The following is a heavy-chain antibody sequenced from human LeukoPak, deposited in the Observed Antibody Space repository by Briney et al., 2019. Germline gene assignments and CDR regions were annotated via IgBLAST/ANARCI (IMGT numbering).Heavy chain of an antibody. Sequence: PWETLSLTCTVSGGSISGYYWTWIRQPPGKGLEWIGNIYSSGGTNYNPSLRSRLTISVDTSRNQFSLQLSFVTAADTAVYYCASRTEGYSGYGPFDYWGLGTLVTVSS. CDR2: IYSSGGT. V-gene: IGHV4-4*08. D-gene: IGHD5-12*01. CDR3: ASRTEGYSGYGPFDY. CDR1: GGSISGYY. J-gene: IGHJ4*02.